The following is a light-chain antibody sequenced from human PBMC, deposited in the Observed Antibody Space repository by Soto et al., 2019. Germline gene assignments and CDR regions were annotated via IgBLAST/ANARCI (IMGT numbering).Light chain of an antibody. Sequence: DIQMTQSPSSLSASVGDIVTITFRASQNVAHFLNWYQQKPGKAPKLLIYATSSLHSGVPSRFSGSGFGTDFTLTISSLQTEDFATYYCQQNYSPPPITFGQGTRLEIK. V-gene: IGKV1-39*01. CDR1: QNVAHF. J-gene: IGKJ5*01. CDR2: ATS. CDR3: QQNYSPPPIT.